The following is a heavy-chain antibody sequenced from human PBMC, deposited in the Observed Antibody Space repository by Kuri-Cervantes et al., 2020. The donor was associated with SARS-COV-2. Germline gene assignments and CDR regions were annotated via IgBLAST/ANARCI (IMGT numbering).Heavy chain of an antibody. CDR3: ARDGGYCSNGVCRGEDLDY. CDR1: GGTFSRYA. V-gene: IGHV1-69*13. D-gene: IGHD2-8*01. CDR2: VIPLLVTS. Sequence: SVKVSCKASGGTFSRYAINWVRQAPGQGLEWMGGVIPLLVTSTYAQKFQGRITISADESTSTAYMELSGLRSVDTAIYYCARDGGYCSNGVCRGEDLDYWGQGTLVTVSS. J-gene: IGHJ4*02.